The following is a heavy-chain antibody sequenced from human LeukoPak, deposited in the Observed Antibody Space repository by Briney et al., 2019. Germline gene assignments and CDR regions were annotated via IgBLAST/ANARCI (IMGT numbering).Heavy chain of an antibody. CDR2: INPNSGGT. Sequence: ASVKVSCKASGYTFTGSYMHWVRQAPGQGLEWMGWINPNSGGTQFAQKFQGRVTMTRDTSISTAYMELDRLRSDDTAVYYCARVLFNSGYDFWGQGTLVTVSS. CDR3: ARVLFNSGYDF. J-gene: IGHJ4*02. D-gene: IGHD2-21*01. V-gene: IGHV1-2*02. CDR1: GYTFTGSY.